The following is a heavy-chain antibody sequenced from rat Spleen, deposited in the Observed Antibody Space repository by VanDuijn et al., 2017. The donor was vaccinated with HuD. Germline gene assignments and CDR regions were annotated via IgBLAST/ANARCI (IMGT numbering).Heavy chain of an antibody. D-gene: IGHD1-12*02. CDR3: ATDGYYDGTYYSVYVMDA. CDR1: GFTFSSFP. V-gene: IGHV5-46*01. Sequence: EVQLVETGGGLVQPGRSMKLSCAASGFTFSSFPMAWVRQAPTKGLEWVATISISGGSTYYRDSVKGRFTISRDKAKSTLYLQMDSLRSEDSATYYCATDGYYDGTYYSVYVMDAWSQGASVTVSS. CDR2: ISISGGST. J-gene: IGHJ4*01.